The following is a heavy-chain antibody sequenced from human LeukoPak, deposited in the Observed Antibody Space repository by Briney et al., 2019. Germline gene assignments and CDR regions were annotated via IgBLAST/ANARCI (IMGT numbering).Heavy chain of an antibody. D-gene: IGHD6-19*01. CDR1: GDSVSSNSAA. J-gene: IGHJ2*01. CDR3: ARQMAGGYWYFDL. V-gene: IGHV6-1*01. Sequence: SQTLSLTCAISGDSVSSNSAAWNWIRQSPSRGLEWLGRTYYRSKWYNDYAVSVKGRIVINPDISKSQFSLQLDSVTPEDTAVYYCARQMAGGYWYFDLWGRGTLVTVSS. CDR2: TYYRSKWYN.